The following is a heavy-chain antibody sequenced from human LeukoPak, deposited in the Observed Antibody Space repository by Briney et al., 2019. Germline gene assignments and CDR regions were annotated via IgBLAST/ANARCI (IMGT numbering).Heavy chain of an antibody. J-gene: IGHJ6*03. D-gene: IGHD3-3*01. CDR1: GFTFSSYA. V-gene: IGHV3-30*01. CDR2: ISYDGSNK. Sequence: GSLRLSCAASGFTFSSYAMHRVRQAPGKGLEWVAVISYDGSNKYYADSVKGRFTISRDNSKNTRYLQMNSLRAEDTAVYYCAREGGAYDFWSGYYTGGAYYYYMDVWGKGTTVTVSS. CDR3: AREGGAYDFWSGYYTGGAYYYYMDV.